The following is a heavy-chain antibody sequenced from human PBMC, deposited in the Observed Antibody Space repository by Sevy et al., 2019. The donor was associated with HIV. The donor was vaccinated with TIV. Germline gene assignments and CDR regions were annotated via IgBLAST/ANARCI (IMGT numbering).Heavy chain of an antibody. Sequence: SETLSLTCTVSGGSISSYYGSWIRQPPGKGLEWIGYIYYSGSTNYNPSLKSRVTISVDTSKNQFSLKLSSVTAADTVVYYCAGERQLVLDYWGQGTLVTVSS. D-gene: IGHD6-13*01. J-gene: IGHJ4*02. CDR1: GGSISSYY. CDR2: IYYSGST. V-gene: IGHV4-59*01. CDR3: AGERQLVLDY.